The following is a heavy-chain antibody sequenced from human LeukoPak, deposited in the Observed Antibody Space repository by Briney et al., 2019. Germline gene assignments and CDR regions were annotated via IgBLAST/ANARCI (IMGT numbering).Heavy chain of an antibody. J-gene: IGHJ3*01. V-gene: IGHV3-23*01. CDR1: GFTFNNYA. Sequence: PGGSLRLSCAASGFTFNNYAMMWVRQAQGQGLEWVSAITGGGRTYYADSVKGRFTISRDNSKNTLYLQMNSLRAEDMALYFCARDPNGDYIGAFDFLGQGTVVTVSS. CDR3: ARDPNGDYIGAFDF. D-gene: IGHD4-17*01. CDR2: ITGGGRT.